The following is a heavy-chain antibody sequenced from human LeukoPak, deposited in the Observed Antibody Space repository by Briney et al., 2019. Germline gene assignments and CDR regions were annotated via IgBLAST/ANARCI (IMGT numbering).Heavy chain of an antibody. Sequence: SETLSLTCTVSSGSIRSYYWSWIRQPPGKGLEWIGYIYYSGSTNYNPSLKSRVTISVDTSKNQFPLKLSSVTAADTAVYYCARVGGQNFYYYGMDVWGQGTTVTVS. D-gene: IGHD2-15*01. V-gene: IGHV4-59*01. CDR2: IYYSGST. CDR3: ARVGGQNFYYYGMDV. CDR1: SGSIRSYY. J-gene: IGHJ6*02.